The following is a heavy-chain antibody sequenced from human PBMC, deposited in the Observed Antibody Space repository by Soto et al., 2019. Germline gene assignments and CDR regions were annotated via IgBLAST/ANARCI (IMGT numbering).Heavy chain of an antibody. V-gene: IGHV3-23*01. CDR3: ASLPHYDSSDYYEVY. CDR2: LRGSDGRT. Sequence: RRSCAASGFSFDTYAMSWFREAPGKGLEWVSGLRGSDGRTYYADSVKGRFTISRDTSRKTLYLEMHSLRAEDTAKYYCASLPHYDSSDYYEVYWGQGP. J-gene: IGHJ4*02. D-gene: IGHD3-22*01. CDR1: GFSFDTYA.